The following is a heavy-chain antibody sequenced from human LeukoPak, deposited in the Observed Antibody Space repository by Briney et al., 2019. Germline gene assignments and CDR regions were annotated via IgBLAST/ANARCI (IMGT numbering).Heavy chain of an antibody. J-gene: IGHJ5*02. Sequence: ASVKVSCKASGFTFTSYDINWVRQATGQGLVWIGWMNPNSGNTGYAQKFQGRVTMTRNTSISTAYMELSSLRSEDTAVYYCARGISRWLFNWFDPWGQGTLVTVSS. CDR1: GFTFTSYD. V-gene: IGHV1-8*01. D-gene: IGHD5-24*01. CDR3: ARGISRWLFNWFDP. CDR2: MNPNSGNT.